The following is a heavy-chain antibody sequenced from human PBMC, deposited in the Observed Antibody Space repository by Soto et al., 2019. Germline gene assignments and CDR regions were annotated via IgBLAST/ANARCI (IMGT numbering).Heavy chain of an antibody. D-gene: IGHD3-16*01. V-gene: IGHV3-23*04. CDR2: ISGSGGST. CDR3: AKDPRTSLIDP. Sequence: EVQLVESGGGLVQPGRSLRLSCAASGFTFDDYAMHWVRQAPGKGLEWVSGISGSGGSTYYADSVKGRFTISRDNSKNTLYLQMNSLRAEDTAVYYCAKDPRTSLIDPWGQGTLVTVSS. J-gene: IGHJ5*02. CDR1: GFTFDDYA.